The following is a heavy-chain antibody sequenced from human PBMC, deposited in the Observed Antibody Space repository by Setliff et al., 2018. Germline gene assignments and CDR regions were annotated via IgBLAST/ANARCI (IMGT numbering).Heavy chain of an antibody. CDR1: GYILKSYG. CDR2: ISSYNNDIT. CDR3: AISSLSICSGGSCPNAFDI. V-gene: IGHV1-18*01. J-gene: IGHJ3*02. D-gene: IGHD2-15*01. Sequence: ASVKVSCKASGYILKSYGISWVRQAPEQGLEWMGWISSYNNDITNYAQRFQGRVTMTTDTSTSAAYMELRSLRSDDTAVYYCAISSLSICSGGSCPNAFDIWGQGTLVTVS.